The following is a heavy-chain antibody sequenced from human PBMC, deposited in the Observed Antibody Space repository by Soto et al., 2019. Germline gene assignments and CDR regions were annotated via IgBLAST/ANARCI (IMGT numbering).Heavy chain of an antibody. D-gene: IGHD4-4*01. CDR2: MNPNSGNT. V-gene: IGHV1-8*01. Sequence: QVQLVQSGAEVKKPGASVKVSCKASGYTFTSYDINWVRQATGQGLEWMGWMNPNSGNTGYAQKFQGRINMTRNTSISTAYMELSSLRSEDTAVYYCARVGRATVTTFYYYYYYMDVWGKGTTVTVSS. CDR3: ARVGRATVTTFYYYYYYMDV. CDR1: GYTFTSYD. J-gene: IGHJ6*03.